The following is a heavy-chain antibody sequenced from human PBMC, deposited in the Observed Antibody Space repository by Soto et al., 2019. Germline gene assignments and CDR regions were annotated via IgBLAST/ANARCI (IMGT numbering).Heavy chain of an antibody. V-gene: IGHV4-4*07. D-gene: IGHD3-10*01. CDR2: VFIRGST. Sequence: QVQLQESGPGLVKTSESLSLTCTVSGGSVSDYYWHWIRQPAEGGLEWIGRVFIRGSTTYNPSLKSRLSMSIDTSNNQFSLHLKSVPAADTAVYYCATDLGRGGRAFDYWGQGPLVSVSS. CDR3: ATDLGRGGRAFDY. CDR1: GGSVSDYY. J-gene: IGHJ4*02.